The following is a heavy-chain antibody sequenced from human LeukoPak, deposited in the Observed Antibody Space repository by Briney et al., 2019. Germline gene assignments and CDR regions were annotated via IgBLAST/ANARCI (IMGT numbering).Heavy chain of an antibody. V-gene: IGHV4-59*01. CDR2: IYDSGNT. D-gene: IGHD2-21*01. J-gene: IGHJ4*02. CDR3: AKGEGDY. CDR1: GCSISSYY. Sequence: PSETLSLTCTVSGCSISSYYWSWIRQPPGKGLEWIGYIYDSGNTNYNPSLKSRVTISVDTSKNQFSLKVRSVTAADTAVYYCAKGEGDYWGQGTLVTVSS.